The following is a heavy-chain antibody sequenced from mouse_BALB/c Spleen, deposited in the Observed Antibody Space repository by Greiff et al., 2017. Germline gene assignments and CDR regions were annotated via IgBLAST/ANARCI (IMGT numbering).Heavy chain of an antibody. CDR1: GYTFSSYW. Sequence: QVHVKQSGAELMKPGASVKLSCKATGYTFSSYWIEWVKQRPGHGLEWIGEILPGSGSTNYNEKFKGKATFTADTSSNTAYMQLSSLTSEDSAVYYCARWGYRYDGAWFAYWGQGTLVTVSA. D-gene: IGHD2-14*01. CDR3: ARWGYRYDGAWFAY. J-gene: IGHJ3*01. V-gene: IGHV1-9*01. CDR2: ILPGSGST.